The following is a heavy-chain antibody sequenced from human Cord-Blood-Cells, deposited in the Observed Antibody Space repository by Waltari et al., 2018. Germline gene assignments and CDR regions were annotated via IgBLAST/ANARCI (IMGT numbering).Heavy chain of an antibody. CDR1: GGSFSGYY. CDR2: INHSGST. D-gene: IGHD3-3*01. Sequence: QVQLQQWGAGLLKPSETLSLTCAVYGGSFSGYYWNWIRQPPGKGLEWIGEINHSGSTNYNPSLKSRVTISVDTSKNQFSLKLSSVTAADTAVYYCAGSLGSGYYVPDAFDIWGQGTMVTVSS. CDR3: AGSLGSGYYVPDAFDI. J-gene: IGHJ3*02. V-gene: IGHV4-34*01.